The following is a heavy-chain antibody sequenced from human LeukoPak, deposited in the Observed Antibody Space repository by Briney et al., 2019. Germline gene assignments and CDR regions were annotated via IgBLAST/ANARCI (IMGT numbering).Heavy chain of an antibody. CDR2: IYVTGT. Sequence: SETLSLTCTVSGGSIGTYYWSWIRQSPGRGLEWIGYIYVTGTRYNPYLQSRVTISVDTSRNQFFLKMSSVTAADTAVYYCARHIGGGIEDMDVWGKGTKVTVSS. D-gene: IGHD3-16*02. V-gene: IGHV4-59*08. CDR1: GGSIGTYY. J-gene: IGHJ6*03. CDR3: ARHIGGGIEDMDV.